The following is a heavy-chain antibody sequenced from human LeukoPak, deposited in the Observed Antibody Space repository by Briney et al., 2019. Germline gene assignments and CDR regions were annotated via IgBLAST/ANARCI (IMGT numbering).Heavy chain of an antibody. CDR2: IIPIFVTA. D-gene: IGHD3-16*02. CDR3: AISRQAGVITSFDY. J-gene: IGHJ4*02. V-gene: IGHV1-69*13. CDR1: GYIFTSHY. Sequence: SVTVSCKASGYIFTSHYMHWVRQAPGQGLEWMGGIIPIFVTANYAQKFQGRLTITADESTSTTYMELRSLRSEDTAVYSCAISRQAGVITSFDYWGQGTLVTVSS.